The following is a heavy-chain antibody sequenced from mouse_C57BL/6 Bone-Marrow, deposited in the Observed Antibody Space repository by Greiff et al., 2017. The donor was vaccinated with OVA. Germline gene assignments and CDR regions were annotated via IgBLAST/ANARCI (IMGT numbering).Heavy chain of an antibody. CDR1: GFTFTNTY. CDR2: IDPANGNT. V-gene: IGHV14-3*01. J-gene: IGHJ3*01. CDR3: ARKGYYGSAFAY. Sequence: EVQLQESVAELVRPGASVKLSCTASGFTFTNTYMHWVKQRPEQGLEWIGRIDPANGNTKYAPKFQGKATITADTSSNTAYLQLSSLTSEDTAIYYCARKGYYGSAFAYWGQGTLVTVSA. D-gene: IGHD1-1*01.